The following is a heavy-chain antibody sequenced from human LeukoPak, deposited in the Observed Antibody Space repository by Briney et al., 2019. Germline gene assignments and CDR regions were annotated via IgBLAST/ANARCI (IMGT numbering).Heavy chain of an antibody. CDR1: GGSISSSSYY. Sequence: PSETLSLTCTVSGGSISSSSYYWGWIRQPPGKGLEWIGSIYYSGSTYYNPSLKSRVTISVDTSKNQFSLKLSSVTAADTAVYYCARRTEQWLVGPFPYYYMDVWGKGTTVTISS. CDR2: IYYSGST. J-gene: IGHJ6*03. V-gene: IGHV4-39*01. D-gene: IGHD6-19*01. CDR3: ARRTEQWLVGPFPYYYMDV.